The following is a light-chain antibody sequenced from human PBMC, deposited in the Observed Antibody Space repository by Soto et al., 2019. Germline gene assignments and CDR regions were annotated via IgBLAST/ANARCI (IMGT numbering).Light chain of an antibody. CDR3: AAWDDSLNGPYVV. J-gene: IGLJ2*01. CDR1: SSNIGSNT. V-gene: IGLV1-44*01. CDR2: SNN. Sequence: QSVLTQPPSASGTPGQRVTISCSGSSSNIGSNTVNWYQQLPGTAPKLLIYSNNQRPSGVPDRFSGSKSGTSASLAISGLQSEDEADYYCAAWDDSLNGPYVVFGGGTKLTVI.